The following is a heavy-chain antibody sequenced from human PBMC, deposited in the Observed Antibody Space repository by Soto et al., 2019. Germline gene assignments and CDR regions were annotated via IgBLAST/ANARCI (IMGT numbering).Heavy chain of an antibody. Sequence: PSETLSLTGAVSGGSISSSNWGSWVRQPPGKGLEWIGEIYHSGSTNYNPSLKSRVTISVDKSKNQFSLKLSSVTAADTAVYYCARSDYGSGSYYFVYWGHGTLVTVSS. J-gene: IGHJ4*01. V-gene: IGHV4-4*02. CDR3: ARSDYGSGSYYFVY. CDR1: GGSISSSNW. CDR2: IYHSGST. D-gene: IGHD3-10*01.